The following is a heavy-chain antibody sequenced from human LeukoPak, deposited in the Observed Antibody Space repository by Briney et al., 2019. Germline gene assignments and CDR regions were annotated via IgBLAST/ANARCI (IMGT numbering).Heavy chain of an antibody. J-gene: IGHJ4*02. Sequence: ASVTVSCKASGYTFTSYGISWVRQAPGQGLDWMGWISAYNGNTNYAQKLQGRVTMTTDTSTSTAYMELRSLRSDDSAVYYCARNGVGATKGADCWGQGTLVTVSS. CDR3: ARNGVGATKGADC. D-gene: IGHD1-26*01. V-gene: IGHV1-18*01. CDR2: ISAYNGNT. CDR1: GYTFTSYG.